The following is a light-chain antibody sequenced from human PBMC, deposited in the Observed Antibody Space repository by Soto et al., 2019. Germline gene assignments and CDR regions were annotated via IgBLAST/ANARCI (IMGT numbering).Light chain of an antibody. Sequence: QSVLTQPPSVSAAPGQKVTLSCFGSNSNIGRNYVSWYQQLPGTAPKLLIYGNNNRHSGITDRISGSKSGTSATLGITGLQPGDEADYYCATWDNTLSVEVFGGGTKVTVL. CDR3: ATWDNTLSVEV. V-gene: IGLV1-51*01. J-gene: IGLJ3*02. CDR2: GNN. CDR1: NSNIGRNY.